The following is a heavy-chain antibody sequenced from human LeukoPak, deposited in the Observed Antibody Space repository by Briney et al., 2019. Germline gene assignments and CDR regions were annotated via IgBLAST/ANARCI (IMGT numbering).Heavy chain of an antibody. CDR3: ATIKSRITMTVVDISFDY. D-gene: IGHD3-22*01. J-gene: IGHJ4*02. Sequence: PSETLSLTCTVSDYSISSAYYWGWIRQPPGEGLEWIGSMFHSGNAYYNPSLQSRVSISVDTSKNQFSLKLSSVTAADTAVYYCATIKSRITMTVVDISFDYWGQGTLVTVSS. CDR1: DYSISSAYY. CDR2: MFHSGNA. V-gene: IGHV4-38-2*02.